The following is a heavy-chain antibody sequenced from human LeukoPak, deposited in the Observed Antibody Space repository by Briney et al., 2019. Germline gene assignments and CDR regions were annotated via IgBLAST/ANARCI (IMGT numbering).Heavy chain of an antibody. D-gene: IGHD2-8*01. CDR2: INPNSGGT. V-gene: IGHV1-2*02. CDR1: GYTFTSYD. J-gene: IGHJ6*03. CDR3: ARANGDYYYYMDV. Sequence: ASVKVSCKASGYTFTSYDINWVRQATGQGLEWMGWINPNSGGTNYAQKFQGRVTMTRDTSISTAYMELSRLRSDDTAVYYCARANGDYYYYMDVWGKGTTVTVSS.